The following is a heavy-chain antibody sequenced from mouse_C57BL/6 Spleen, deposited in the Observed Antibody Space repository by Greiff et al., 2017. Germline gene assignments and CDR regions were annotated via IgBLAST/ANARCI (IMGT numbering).Heavy chain of an antibody. J-gene: IGHJ1*03. CDR2: FYPGSGST. D-gene: IGHD2-5*01. CDR3: ARHGRRQYSNYVDWYFDV. CDR1: GYTFTEYT. V-gene: IGHV1-62-2*01. Sequence: QVQLKQSGAELVKPGASVKLSCKASGYTFTEYTIHWVKQRPGQGLEWIGWFYPGSGSTKYNEKFKDKATLTADKSSSTAYMELSSLTSEDSAVYFGARHGRRQYSNYVDWYFDVWGTGTTVTVSS.